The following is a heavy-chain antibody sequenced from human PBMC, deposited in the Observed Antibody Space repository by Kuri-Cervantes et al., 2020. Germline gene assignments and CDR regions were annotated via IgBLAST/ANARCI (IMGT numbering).Heavy chain of an antibody. CDR3: AKDSGSHRHFDY. Sequence: GESLKISCAASGFTFSSYGMHWVRQAPGKGLEWVAVIWYDGSNKYYADSVKGRFTISRDNSKNTLYLQMNSLRAEDTALYYCAKDSGSHRHFDYWGQGTLVTVSS. D-gene: IGHD1-26*01. J-gene: IGHJ4*02. CDR2: IWYDGSNK. V-gene: IGHV3-30*02. CDR1: GFTFSSYG.